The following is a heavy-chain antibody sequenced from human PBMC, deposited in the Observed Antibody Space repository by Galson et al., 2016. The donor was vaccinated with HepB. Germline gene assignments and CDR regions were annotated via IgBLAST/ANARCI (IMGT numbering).Heavy chain of an antibody. CDR2: SDPEDGEI. CDR1: GYSLNELY. CDR3: ATSPYCYEDDASDI. J-gene: IGHJ3*02. V-gene: IGHV1-24*01. Sequence: SVKVSCKVAGYSLNELYMHWVRQAPGKGLEWMGGSDPEDGEIVYAQKFKGRVTMTADTSTDTDYMELRSLRSEDTAVYYCATSPYCYEDDASDIWGQGKMVIVSS. D-gene: IGHD3-16*02.